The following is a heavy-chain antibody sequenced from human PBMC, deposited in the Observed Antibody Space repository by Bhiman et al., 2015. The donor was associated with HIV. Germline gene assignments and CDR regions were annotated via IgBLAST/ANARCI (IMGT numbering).Heavy chain of an antibody. J-gene: IGHJ4*02. V-gene: IGHV3-43D*03. D-gene: IGHD6-6*01. CDR1: GFIFDDYA. CDR2: ISWDGGTT. CDR3: ARGVYSSSSVDY. Sequence: EMQLVESGGVVVQPGGSLRLSCAASGFIFDDYAMHWVRQAPGKGLEWVSLISWDGGTTHYAGSVRGRFTISRDNSKNSLYLQMNSLRAEDTAVFYCARGVYSSSSVDYWGQGTLVTVSS.